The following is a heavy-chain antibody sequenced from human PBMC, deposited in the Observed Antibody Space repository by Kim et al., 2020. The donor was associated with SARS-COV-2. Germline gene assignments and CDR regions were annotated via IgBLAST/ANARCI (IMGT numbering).Heavy chain of an antibody. J-gene: IGHJ4*02. Sequence: SETLSLTCTVSGGSISSGGYYWSWIRQHPGKGLEWIGYIYYSGSTYYNPSLKSRVTISVDTSKNQFSLKLSSVTAADTAVYYCARVQDPGYSYGHVFGFDYWGQGTLVTVSS. CDR3: ARVQDPGYSYGHVFGFDY. CDR2: IYYSGST. V-gene: IGHV4-31*03. D-gene: IGHD5-18*01. CDR1: GGSISSGGYY.